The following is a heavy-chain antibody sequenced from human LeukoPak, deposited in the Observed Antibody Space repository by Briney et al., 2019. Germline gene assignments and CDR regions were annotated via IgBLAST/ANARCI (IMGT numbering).Heavy chain of an antibody. CDR1: GYSFTSYA. J-gene: IGHJ4*02. Sequence: GASVKVSCEASGYSFTSYAMHWVRQAPGQRLEWMGWINAGNGNTKYSQKFQGRVTITRDTSASTAYMELSSLRSEDTAVYYCARRRYCSGGSCYSFDYWGQGTLVTVSS. CDR2: INAGNGNT. D-gene: IGHD2-15*01. CDR3: ARRRYCSGGSCYSFDY. V-gene: IGHV1-3*01.